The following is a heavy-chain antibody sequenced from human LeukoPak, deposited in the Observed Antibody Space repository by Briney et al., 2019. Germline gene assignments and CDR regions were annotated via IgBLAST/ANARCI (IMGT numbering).Heavy chain of an antibody. CDR1: GFTVSSTY. CDR2: LYSSGIT. D-gene: IGHD5-18*01. Sequence: GGSLRLSCAASGFTVSSTYMSWVRQAPGQGLEWVSLLYSSGITFYAESVQGRFTISRDNSKNTLYLQMNSLRAEDTAVYYCARGVGTATDYWGQGTLVTVSS. V-gene: IGHV3-53*01. CDR3: ARGVGTATDY. J-gene: IGHJ4*02.